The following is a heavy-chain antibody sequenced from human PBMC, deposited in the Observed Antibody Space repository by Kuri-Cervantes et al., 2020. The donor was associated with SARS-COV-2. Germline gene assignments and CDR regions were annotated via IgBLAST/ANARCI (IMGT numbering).Heavy chain of an antibody. Sequence: LRLSCTVSGGSISSGSYYWSWIRQPAGKGLEWIGRIYTSGSTNYNPSLKSRVTISVDTSKNQFSLKLSSVTAADTAVYYCARVGAYLGYCSSTSCYGPFDYWGQGTLVTVSS. V-gene: IGHV4-61*02. CDR1: GGSISSGSYY. D-gene: IGHD2-2*01. CDR3: ARVGAYLGYCSSTSCYGPFDY. J-gene: IGHJ4*02. CDR2: IYTSGST.